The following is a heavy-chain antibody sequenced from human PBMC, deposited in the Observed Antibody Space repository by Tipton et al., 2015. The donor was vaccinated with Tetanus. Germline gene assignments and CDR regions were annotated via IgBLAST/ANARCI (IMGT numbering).Heavy chain of an antibody. J-gene: IGHJ4*02. CDR2: VSGRGSST. CDR1: GFTFSSYA. CDR3: AKGLWYSSSSYFDY. V-gene: IGHV3-23*01. D-gene: IGHD6-6*01. Sequence: SLRLSCAASGFTFSSYAMSWVHQAPGKGLEWVSAVSGRGSSTYYADSVKGRFTISRDSSKNTLYLQMNSLRAEDTAVYYCAKGLWYSSSSYFDYWGQGTLVTVSS.